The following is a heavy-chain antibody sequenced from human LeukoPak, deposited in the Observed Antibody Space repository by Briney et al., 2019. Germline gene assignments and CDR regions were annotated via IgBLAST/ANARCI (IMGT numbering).Heavy chain of an antibody. J-gene: IGHJ4*02. CDR2: IKPDGSEK. V-gene: IGHV3-7*05. Sequence: GGSLRLSCAASGFTFRDAWMNWVRQAPGKGLEWVANIKPDGSEKWYVDSVKGRFTISRDNGKNSLNLQLNSLRAEDTAVYYCARGLYYYGSGNYVPGFPDYWGQGTLVTVSS. D-gene: IGHD3-10*01. CDR3: ARGLYYYGSGNYVPGFPDY. CDR1: GFTFRDAW.